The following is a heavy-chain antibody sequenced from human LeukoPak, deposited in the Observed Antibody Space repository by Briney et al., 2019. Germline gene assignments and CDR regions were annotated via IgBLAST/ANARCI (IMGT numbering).Heavy chain of an antibody. Sequence: PGGSLRLSCAASGFTFSSYAMSWVRQAPGKGLEWVSAIGGSGGSTYYADSVKGRFTISRDNSKNTLYLQMNSLRAEDTAVYYCARVGGAPHHAFDIWGQGTMVTVSS. J-gene: IGHJ3*02. CDR2: IGGSGGST. D-gene: IGHD1-26*01. CDR1: GFTFSSYA. CDR3: ARVGGAPHHAFDI. V-gene: IGHV3-23*01.